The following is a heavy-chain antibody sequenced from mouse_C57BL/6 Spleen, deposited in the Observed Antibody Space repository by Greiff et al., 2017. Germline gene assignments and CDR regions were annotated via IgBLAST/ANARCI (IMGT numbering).Heavy chain of an antibody. V-gene: IGHV7-3*01. CDR3: ARSHYYGSSYWFAY. D-gene: IGHD1-1*01. J-gene: IGHJ3*01. CDR1: GFTFTDYY. Sequence: EVKVVESGGGLVQPGGSLSLSCAASGFTFTDYYMSWVRQPPGKALEWLGFIRNKAKGYTTEYSASVKGRFTISRDNSQSILYLQMNALRAEDSATYYCARSHYYGSSYWFAYWGQGTLVTVSA. CDR2: IRNKAKGYTT.